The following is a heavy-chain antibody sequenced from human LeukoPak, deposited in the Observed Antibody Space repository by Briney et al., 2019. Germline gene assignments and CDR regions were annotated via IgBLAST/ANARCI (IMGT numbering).Heavy chain of an antibody. CDR2: IYYSGST. CDR1: GGSISSYY. J-gene: IGHJ4*02. V-gene: IGHV4-59*05. D-gene: IGHD1-26*01. CDR3: ASQWELLPLDY. Sequence: SETLSLTCTVSGGSISSYYWSWIRQPPGKGLEWIGSIYYSGSTYYNPSLKSRVTISVDTSKNQFSLKLSSVTAADTAVYYCASQWELLPLDYWGQGTLVTVSS.